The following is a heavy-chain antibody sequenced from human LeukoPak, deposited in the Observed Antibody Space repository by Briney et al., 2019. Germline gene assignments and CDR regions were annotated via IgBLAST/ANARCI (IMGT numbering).Heavy chain of an antibody. CDR2: INERGRTT. V-gene: IGHV3-48*03. CDR3: AELGITMIGGV. CDR1: GFSFSDYE. Sequence: GGSLRLSCAASGFSFSDYELTWVRQVPGKGLEWISYINERGRTTSYADSVKGRFTISRDNAKNSLYLQMNSLRAEDTAVYYCAELGITMIGGVWGKGTTVTISS. D-gene: IGHD3-10*02. J-gene: IGHJ6*04.